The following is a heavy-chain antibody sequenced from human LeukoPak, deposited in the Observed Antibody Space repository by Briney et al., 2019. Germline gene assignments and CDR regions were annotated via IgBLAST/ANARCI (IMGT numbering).Heavy chain of an antibody. CDR1: GFTFSGCG. D-gene: IGHD3-3*01. CDR2: ITYDGINK. V-gene: IGHV3-30*19. CDR3: ATWAATILGTDC. Sequence: GGSLRLSCAASGFTFSGCGMYWVRQAPGKGLEWVAFITYDGINKYYAESVKGRFTISRDNSKNTLSLQMNSLRGEDTAVYYCATWAATILGTDCWGQGTLVTVSP. J-gene: IGHJ4*02.